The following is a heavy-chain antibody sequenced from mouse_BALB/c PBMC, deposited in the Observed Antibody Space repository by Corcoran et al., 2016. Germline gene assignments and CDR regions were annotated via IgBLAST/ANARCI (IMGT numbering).Heavy chain of an antibody. V-gene: IGHV14-3*02. D-gene: IGHD4-1*01. Sequence: EVQLQQSGAELVKPGASVKLSCTASGFNIKDTYMHWVKQRPEQDLEWIGRIDPANGNTKYDPKFQGKATITADTSSNTAYLQLSSLPSEDTAVYYCASWEWYFDVWGSGTTVTVTS. CDR2: IDPANGNT. J-gene: IGHJ1*01. CDR3: ASWEWYFDV. CDR1: GFNIKDTY.